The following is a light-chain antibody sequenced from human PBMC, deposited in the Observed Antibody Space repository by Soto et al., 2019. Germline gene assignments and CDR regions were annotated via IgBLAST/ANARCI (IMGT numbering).Light chain of an antibody. Sequence: DIKMTQSPSALSASVGGRATITCRASQSISSWLAWYQQKPGKAPKLLIYDASTLQSGVPSRYSGSGSGTEFTLTIRNLQPDDFAPYYCQQYESYSPWTFGQGTKADI. J-gene: IGKJ1*01. V-gene: IGKV1-5*01. CDR1: QSISSW. CDR3: QQYESYSPWT. CDR2: DAS.